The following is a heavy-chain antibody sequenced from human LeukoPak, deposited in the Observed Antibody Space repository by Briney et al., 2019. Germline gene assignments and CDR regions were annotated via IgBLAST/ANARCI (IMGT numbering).Heavy chain of an antibody. J-gene: IGHJ5*02. CDR3: AISLGYCSSTSCFRWFDP. V-gene: IGHV4-39*07. Sequence: SETLSLTCTVSGGSISSGSYYWGWIRQPPGKGLEWIGSIYYSGSTYYSPSLKSRVTISVDTSKNQFSLKLSSVAAADTAVYYCAISLGYCSSTSCFRWFDPWGQGTLVTVSS. CDR2: IYYSGST. CDR1: GGSISSGSYY. D-gene: IGHD2-2*01.